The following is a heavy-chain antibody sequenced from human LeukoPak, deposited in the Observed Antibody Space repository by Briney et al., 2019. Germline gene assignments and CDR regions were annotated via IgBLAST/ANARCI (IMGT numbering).Heavy chain of an antibody. J-gene: IGHJ4*02. D-gene: IGHD2-2*01. Sequence: SETLSLTCTVSGYSISSGYYWGWIRQPPGKGLEWIGSIYDSGSTYYNPSLKSRVTISVDTSKNQFSLKLSSVTAADTAVYYCARDPDIVVVPAAGWGQGTLVTVSS. V-gene: IGHV4-38-2*02. CDR2: IYDSGST. CDR3: ARDPDIVVVPAAG. CDR1: GYSISSGYY.